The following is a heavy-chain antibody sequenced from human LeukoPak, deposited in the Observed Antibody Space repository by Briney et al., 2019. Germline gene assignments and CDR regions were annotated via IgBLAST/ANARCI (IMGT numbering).Heavy chain of an antibody. D-gene: IGHD2-15*01. CDR1: GFTFSSYA. CDR2: ISGSGGST. J-gene: IGHJ4*02. Sequence: GRSLRLSCAASGFTFSSYAMSWVRQAPGKGLEWVSAISGSGGSTYYADSVKGRFTIPRDNSKNTLYLQMNSLRAEDTAVYYCAKCSWDIVVVVAATLDYWGQGTLVTVSS. CDR3: AKCSWDIVVVVAATLDY. V-gene: IGHV3-23*01.